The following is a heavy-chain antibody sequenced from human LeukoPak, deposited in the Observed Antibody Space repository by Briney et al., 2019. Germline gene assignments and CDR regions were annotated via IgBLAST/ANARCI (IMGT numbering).Heavy chain of an antibody. D-gene: IGHD3-10*01. CDR2: IYTSGST. J-gene: IGHJ4*02. Sequence: SETLSLACTVSGGSISSYYWSWIRQPAGKGLEWIGRIYTSGSTNYNPSLRSRVTMSVDTSKNQFSLKLSSVTAADTAVYYCARGSYGSGDLDYWGQGTLVTVSS. CDR3: ARGSYGSGDLDY. CDR1: GGSISSYY. V-gene: IGHV4-4*07.